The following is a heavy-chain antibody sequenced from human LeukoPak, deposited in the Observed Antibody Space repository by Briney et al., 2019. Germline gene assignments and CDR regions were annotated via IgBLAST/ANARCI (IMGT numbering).Heavy chain of an antibody. CDR2: ISSSSYI. CDR1: GFTFSSYS. Sequence: GGSLRLSCAASGFTFSSYSMNWVRQAPGKGLEWVSSISSSSYIYYADSVKGRFTISRDNAKNSLYLQMNSLRAEDTAVYYCARDVSPCSSTSCRAGDYYYGMDVRGKGTTVTVSS. CDR3: ARDVSPCSSTSCRAGDYYYGMDV. J-gene: IGHJ6*04. D-gene: IGHD2-2*01. V-gene: IGHV3-21*01.